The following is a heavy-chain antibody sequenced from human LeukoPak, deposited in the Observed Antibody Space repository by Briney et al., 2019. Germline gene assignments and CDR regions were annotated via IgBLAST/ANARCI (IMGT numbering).Heavy chain of an antibody. D-gene: IGHD3-22*01. Sequence: SVKVSCKASGGTFSSYDISWVRQAPGQGLEWMGGIIPIFGTANYAQKFQGRVTITADESTSTAYMELSSLRSEDTAVYYCARDAHHYYDSSGYSPNYYYYMDVWGKGTTVTVSS. CDR3: ARDAHHYYDSSGYSPNYYYYMDV. J-gene: IGHJ6*03. V-gene: IGHV1-69*13. CDR2: IIPIFGTA. CDR1: GGTFSSYD.